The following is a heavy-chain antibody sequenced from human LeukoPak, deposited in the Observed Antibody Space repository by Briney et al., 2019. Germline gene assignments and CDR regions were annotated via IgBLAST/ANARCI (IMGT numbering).Heavy chain of an antibody. CDR2: IYYSGST. Sequence: SETLSLTCTVSGGSISSYYWSWIRQPPGKGLEWIGYIYYSGSTNYNPSLKSRVTISVDTSKNQFSLKLSSVTAADTAVYYCARLVPPPFRESLYYFDYWGQGTLVTVSS. CDR1: GGSISSYY. CDR3: ARLVPPPFRESLYYFDY. V-gene: IGHV4-59*08. J-gene: IGHJ4*02. D-gene: IGHD3-10*01.